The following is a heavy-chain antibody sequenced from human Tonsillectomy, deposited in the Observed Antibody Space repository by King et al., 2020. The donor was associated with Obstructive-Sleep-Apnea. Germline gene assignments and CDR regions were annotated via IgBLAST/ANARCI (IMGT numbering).Heavy chain of an antibody. CDR3: AKGEGEYFDY. D-gene: IGHD3-10*01. J-gene: IGHJ4*02. Sequence: VQLVESGGGVVQPGRSLILSCAASGLTFSSYGMHWVRRVPGKWLEWVAVISYYGSNKYYANSVKVRFTISRDNSKNTLYLQMNSLRAEDTAVYYCAKGEGEYFDYWGQGTLVTVSS. V-gene: IGHV3-30*18. CDR2: ISYYGSNK. CDR1: GLTFSSYG.